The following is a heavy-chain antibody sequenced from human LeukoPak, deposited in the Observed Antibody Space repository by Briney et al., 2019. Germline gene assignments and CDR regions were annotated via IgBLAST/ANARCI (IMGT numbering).Heavy chain of an antibody. J-gene: IGHJ4*02. CDR2: IHYSGST. CDR3: ARESGSIDY. Sequence: PSETLSLTCTVSGGSISSYYWSWIRQPPGKGLEWIGYIHYSGSTNYNPSLKSRVTISVDTSKNQFSLKLSSVTAADTAVYYCARESGSIDYWGQGTLVTVSS. D-gene: IGHD1-26*01. CDR1: GGSISSYY. V-gene: IGHV4-59*01.